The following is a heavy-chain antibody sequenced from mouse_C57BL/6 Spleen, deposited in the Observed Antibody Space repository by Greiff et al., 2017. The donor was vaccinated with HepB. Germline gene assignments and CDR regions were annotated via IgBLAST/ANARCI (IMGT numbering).Heavy chain of an antibody. D-gene: IGHD1-1*01. CDR1: GFTFSSYA. J-gene: IGHJ1*03. Sequence: EVKLVDSGGGLVKPGGSLKLSCAASGFTFSSYAMSWVRQTPEKRLEWVATISDGGSYTYYPDNVKGRFTISRDNAKNNLYLQMSHLKSEDTAMYYCARVGYGSSYRYFDVWGTGTTVTVSS. V-gene: IGHV5-4*03. CDR2: ISDGGSYT. CDR3: ARVGYGSSYRYFDV.